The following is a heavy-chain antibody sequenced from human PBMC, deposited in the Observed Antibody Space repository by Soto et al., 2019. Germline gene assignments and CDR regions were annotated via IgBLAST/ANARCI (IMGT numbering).Heavy chain of an antibody. D-gene: IGHD7-27*01. Sequence: GASVKVSCKASGYTFTGYYIHWVRQAPGQGLEWMGSISPHSGGANYAQKFQGRVTMTRDTSITSVYMELSRLTSDDTAVYFCAREEQTGANYFLDYWGQGTLVTVS. CDR3: AREEQTGANYFLDY. CDR2: ISPHSGGA. V-gene: IGHV1-2*02. CDR1: GYTFTGYY. J-gene: IGHJ4*02.